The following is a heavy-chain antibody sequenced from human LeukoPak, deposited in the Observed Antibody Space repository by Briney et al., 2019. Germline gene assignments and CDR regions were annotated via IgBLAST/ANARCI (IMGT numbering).Heavy chain of an antibody. Sequence: SGTLSLTCAVPGGSISSSNWWSWVRQPPGKGLEWIGEIYHSGSTNYNPSLKSRVTISVDKSKNQFSLKLSSVTAADTAVYYCARDFVGSGSSHRVYWGQGTLVTVSS. D-gene: IGHD3-10*01. CDR3: ARDFVGSGSSHRVY. CDR1: GGSISSSNW. J-gene: IGHJ4*02. CDR2: IYHSGST. V-gene: IGHV4-4*02.